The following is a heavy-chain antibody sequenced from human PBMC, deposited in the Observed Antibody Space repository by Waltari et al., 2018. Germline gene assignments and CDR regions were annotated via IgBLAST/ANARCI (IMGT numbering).Heavy chain of an antibody. CDR2: IDPEDGET. D-gene: IGHD3-10*01. CDR3: APLPGGSGQTFDY. CDR1: GYTFMDSF. Sequence: EVALVQSGAEVKKPGAPVNISCTASGYTFMDSFMHWVQQAPGKGLEWMGRIDPEDGETVYSEKFQGRVTITADTSTDTAYMELSSLTSGDTAVYYCAPLPGGSGQTFDYWGQGTLVTVSS. V-gene: IGHV1-69-2*01. J-gene: IGHJ4*02.